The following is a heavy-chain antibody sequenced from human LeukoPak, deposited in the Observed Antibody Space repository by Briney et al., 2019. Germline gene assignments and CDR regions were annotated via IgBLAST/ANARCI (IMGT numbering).Heavy chain of an antibody. D-gene: IGHD3-3*01. CDR2: ITWHSENI. CDR3: VAVPETDFWIGFYLDY. V-gene: IGHV3-9*01. J-gene: IGHJ4*02. Sequence: SGGSLRLSCVASGFTFDDYAMHWVRQPPGKGLEWVSGITWHSENIDYADSVKGRFTISRDNAKNSLYLQMNNLRAEDTALYFCVAVPETDFWIGFYLDYWGQGTLVTASS. CDR1: GFTFDDYA.